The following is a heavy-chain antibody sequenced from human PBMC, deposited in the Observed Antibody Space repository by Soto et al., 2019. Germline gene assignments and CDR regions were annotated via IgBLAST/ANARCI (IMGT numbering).Heavy chain of an antibody. J-gene: IGHJ6*02. CDR3: ARDLWGYCGADCYPLDV. CDR1: GGSISSYY. D-gene: IGHD2-21*02. Sequence: QVRLQESGPGLVKPSETLSLTCTVSGGSISSYYWSWIRQPPGKGLEWIGYMYNTGSTIYNPSPNSRVTISVDTSKNQFSLKLNSVTAADTAVYYCARDLWGYCGADCYPLDVWGQGTTVTVSS. V-gene: IGHV4-59*01. CDR2: MYNTGST.